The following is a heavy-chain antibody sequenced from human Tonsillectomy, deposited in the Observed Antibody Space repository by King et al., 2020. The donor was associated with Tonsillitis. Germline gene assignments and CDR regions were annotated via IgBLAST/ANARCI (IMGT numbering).Heavy chain of an antibody. J-gene: IGHJ4*02. CDR1: GDSISNYY. D-gene: IGHD1-26*01. Sequence: VQLQESGPGLVKPSETLSLTCNVSGDSISNYYWNWIRQSPGKGLEWVGYIHNSGRTNYNPSLKSRVTITVDTSKNQFSLKLSSVTAADTAVYYCSRGRGIGRLYDYWGQGTLVTVSS. CDR3: SRGRGIGRLYDY. V-gene: IGHV4-59*01. CDR2: IHNSGRT.